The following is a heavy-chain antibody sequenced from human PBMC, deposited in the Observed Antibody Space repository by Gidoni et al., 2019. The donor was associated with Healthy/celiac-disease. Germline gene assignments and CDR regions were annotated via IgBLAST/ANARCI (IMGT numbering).Heavy chain of an antibody. J-gene: IGHJ4*02. CDR3: AQKRWTAAFDY. CDR2: IYWDDDK. CDR1: GFSLSTRGVG. D-gene: IGHD2-2*01. V-gene: IGHV2-5*02. Sequence: QITLKESGPTLVKPTQTLTLTCTFSGFSLSTRGVGVGWIRQPPGKALEWLALIYWDDDKRYSPSLKSRLTITKDTSKNQVVLTMTNMDPVDTATYYCAQKRWTAAFDYWGQGTLVTVSS.